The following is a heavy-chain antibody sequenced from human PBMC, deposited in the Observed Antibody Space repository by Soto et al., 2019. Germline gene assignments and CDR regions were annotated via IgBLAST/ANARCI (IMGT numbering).Heavy chain of an antibody. J-gene: IGHJ5*02. D-gene: IGHD3-10*01. CDR1: GYTFPSYA. CDR3: ARDKLWFGELLYYAVAGGGFGP. Sequence: GGSVKGSCKGSGYTFPSYAMHWVGPAPRQKPERKGWINAGNGNTKYSQKFQGRVTITRDTSASTAYMELSSLRSEDTAVYYCARDKLWFGELLYYAVAGGGFGPWGQGTLVTVSS. CDR2: INAGNGNT. V-gene: IGHV1-3*01.